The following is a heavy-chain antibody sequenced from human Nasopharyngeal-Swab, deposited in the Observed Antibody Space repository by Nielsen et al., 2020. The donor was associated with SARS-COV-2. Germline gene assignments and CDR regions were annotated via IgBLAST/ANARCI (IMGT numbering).Heavy chain of an antibody. Sequence: ASVTVSCKASGYTFTSYRISWVRQAPGQGLEWMGWISAYNGNTNYAQKLQGRVTMTTDTSTSTAYMELRSLRSDDTAVYYCARVDYGGNFGQNGFGVDDYWGQGTLVTVSS. CDR2: ISAYNGNT. CDR3: ARVDYGGNFGQNGFGVDDY. D-gene: IGHD4-23*01. CDR1: GYTFTSYR. J-gene: IGHJ4*02. V-gene: IGHV1-18*01.